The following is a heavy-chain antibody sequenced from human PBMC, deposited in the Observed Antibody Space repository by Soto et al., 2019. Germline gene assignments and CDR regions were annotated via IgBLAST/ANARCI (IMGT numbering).Heavy chain of an antibody. CDR2: IYYSGST. J-gene: IGHJ4*02. CDR1: GGSISSGDYY. Sequence: PSETLSLTCTVSGGSISSGDYYWSWIRQPPGKGLEWIGYIYYSGSTYYNPSLKSRVTISVDTSKNQFSLKLSSVTAADTAVYYCARDGTGTTLVHYWGQGTLVTVSS. V-gene: IGHV4-30-4*01. D-gene: IGHD1-7*01. CDR3: ARDGTGTTLVHY.